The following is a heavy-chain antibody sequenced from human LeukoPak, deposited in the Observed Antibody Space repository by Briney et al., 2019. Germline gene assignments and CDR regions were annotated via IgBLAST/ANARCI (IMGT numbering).Heavy chain of an antibody. CDR1: GFTFSSYS. D-gene: IGHD2-2*01. J-gene: IGHJ4*02. CDR2: ISSSSSYI. CDR3: ARDSTDIVVVPAAIKARYFDY. V-gene: IGHV3-21*01. Sequence: GGSLRLSCAASGFTFSSYSMNWVRQAPGKGLEWVSSISSSSSYIYYADSVKGRFTISRDNAKNSLYLQMNSLRAEDTAVYYCARDSTDIVVVPAAIKARYFDYWGQGTLVTVSS.